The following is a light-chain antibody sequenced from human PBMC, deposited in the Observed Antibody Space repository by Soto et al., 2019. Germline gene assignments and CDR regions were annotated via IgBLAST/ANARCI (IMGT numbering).Light chain of an antibody. V-gene: IGKV3-15*01. CDR1: QSVSGN. J-gene: IGKJ3*01. CDR3: QQYNNWPPIT. Sequence: EIVMTQSPATLSVSPGERDTVSCRASQSVSGNLAWYQQKPGQAPRLLIYAASTRATGIPARFSGSGSGTEFPLTISSLLSQDFAVYYCQQYNNWPPITFGPGTKVDIK. CDR2: AAS.